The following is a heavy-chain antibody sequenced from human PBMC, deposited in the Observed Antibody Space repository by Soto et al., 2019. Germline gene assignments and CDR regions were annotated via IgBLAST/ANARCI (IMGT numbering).Heavy chain of an antibody. CDR2: IYYSGST. J-gene: IGHJ6*03. D-gene: IGHD3-3*01. V-gene: IGHV4-59*01. Sequence: QVQLQESGPGLVKPSETLSLTCTVSGGSISSYYWSWIRQPPGKGLEWIGYIYYSGSTNYNPSLKSRVTTSVDTSKNQFSLKLSSVTAADTAVYYCARGRFSGYYYDYYMDVWGKGTTVTVSS. CDR3: ARGRFSGYYYDYYMDV. CDR1: GGSISSYY.